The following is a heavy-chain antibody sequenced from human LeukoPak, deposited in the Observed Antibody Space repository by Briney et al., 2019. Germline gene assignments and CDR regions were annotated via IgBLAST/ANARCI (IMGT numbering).Heavy chain of an antibody. CDR1: GFTFSSYW. J-gene: IGHJ4*02. V-gene: IGHV3-74*01. CDR2: INSDGSST. D-gene: IGHD6-13*01. CDR3: ATAKYSSSPAF. Sequence: GGSLRLSCAASGFTFSSYWMHWVRHAPGKGLVWVSRINSDGSSTSYADSVKGRFTISRDNAENTLYLQMNSLRAEDTAVYYCATAKYSSSPAFWGQGTLVTVSS.